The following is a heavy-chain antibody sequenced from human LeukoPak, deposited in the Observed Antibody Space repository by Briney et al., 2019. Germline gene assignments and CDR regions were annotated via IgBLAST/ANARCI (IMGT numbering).Heavy chain of an antibody. CDR1: GGSISSHY. D-gene: IGHD5-24*01. CDR3: ARGEMATIEDAFDI. CDR2: IYYSGST. V-gene: IGHV4-59*11. Sequence: SETLSLTCTVSGGSISSHYWSWIRQSPGKGLEWIGYIYYSGSTNYNPSLKSRVTISVDTSKNQFSLKLSSVTAADTAVYYWARGEMATIEDAFDIWGQGTMVTVSS. J-gene: IGHJ3*02.